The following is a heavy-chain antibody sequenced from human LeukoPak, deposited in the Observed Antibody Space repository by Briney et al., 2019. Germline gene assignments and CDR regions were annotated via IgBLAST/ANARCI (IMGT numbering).Heavy chain of an antibody. D-gene: IGHD5-24*01. J-gene: IGHJ6*03. CDR2: IKEDGSEN. V-gene: IGHV3-7*01. Sequence: GGSLRLSCAASGFTFSYYWMTWVRQAPGKGLEWVANIKEDGSENYSVDSVKGRFTISRDNAKNSLYLQMNSLRAEDTAVYYCARDHMATYYYYYMDVWGKGTTVTVSS. CDR3: ARDHMATYYYYYMDV. CDR1: GFTFSYYW.